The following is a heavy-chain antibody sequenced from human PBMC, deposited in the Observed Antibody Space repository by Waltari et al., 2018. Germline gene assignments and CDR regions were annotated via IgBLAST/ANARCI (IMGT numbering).Heavy chain of an antibody. CDR2: ISGSGGST. Sequence: EVQLLESGGGLVQPGGSLRLSCAASGFTFGRYAMSWVRQAPGRGLEWVSAISGSGGSTYYADSVKGRFTISRDNSKNTLYLQMNSLRAEDTAVYYCAKEGYCSGGSCYSAVYYFDYWGQGTLVTVSS. CDR3: AKEGYCSGGSCYSAVYYFDY. V-gene: IGHV3-23*01. CDR1: GFTFGRYA. D-gene: IGHD2-15*01. J-gene: IGHJ4*02.